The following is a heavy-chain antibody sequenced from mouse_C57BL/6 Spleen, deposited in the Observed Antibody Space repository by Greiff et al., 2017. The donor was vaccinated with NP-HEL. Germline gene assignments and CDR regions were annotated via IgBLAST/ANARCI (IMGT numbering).Heavy chain of an antibody. CDR3: ARDRDYDGYAMDY. CDR1: GFTFSSYA. Sequence: DVHLVESGGGLVKPGGSLKLSCAASGFTFSSYAMSWVRQTPEKRLEWVATISDGGSYTYYPDNVKGRFTISRDNAKNNLYLQMSHLKSEDTAMYYCARDRDYDGYAMDYWGQGTSVTVSS. J-gene: IGHJ4*01. CDR2: ISDGGSYT. D-gene: IGHD2-4*01. V-gene: IGHV5-4*01.